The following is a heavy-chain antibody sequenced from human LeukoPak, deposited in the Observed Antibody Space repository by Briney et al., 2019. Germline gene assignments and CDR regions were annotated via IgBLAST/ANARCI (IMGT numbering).Heavy chain of an antibody. CDR1: HYTFTTYG. CDR2: ISAYNDNT. Sequence: GASVKVSCKASHYTFTTYGISWVRQAPGQGLEWMGWISAYNDNTNYAQKFQGRVTMTTDTSSSTAYMELRSLRSEDTAVYYCARGEIVVVVAAGRTWFDPWGQGTLVTVSS. D-gene: IGHD2-15*01. J-gene: IGHJ5*02. CDR3: ARGEIVVVVAAGRTWFDP. V-gene: IGHV1-18*01.